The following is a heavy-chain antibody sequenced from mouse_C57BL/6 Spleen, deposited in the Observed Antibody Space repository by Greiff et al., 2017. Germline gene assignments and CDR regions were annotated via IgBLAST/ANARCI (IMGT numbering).Heavy chain of an antibody. D-gene: IGHD2-2*01. CDR2: ILPGSGST. Sequence: VQLQQSGAELMKPGASVKLSCKATGYTFTGYWIEWVKQRPGHGLEWIGEILPGSGSTNYNEKFKGKATFTADKSSNTASMQLSSLTTEDSAIYDCARGRWLPTYARDYWGQGTAGTVSA. J-gene: IGHJ4*01. CDR1: GYTFTGYW. V-gene: IGHV1-9*01. CDR3: ARGRWLPTYARDY.